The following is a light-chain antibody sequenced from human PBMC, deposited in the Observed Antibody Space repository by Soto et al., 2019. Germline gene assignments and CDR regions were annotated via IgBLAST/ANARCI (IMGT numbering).Light chain of an antibody. V-gene: IGKV3-20*01. CDR3: QQANSLPRT. Sequence: EIVLTQSPGSLSLSPGERATLSCRASQSLSSSYIAWYQQKPGQAPRLLISGASSRATGIPDRFSGSGSGTDFTLTISRLEPEDFATYYCQQANSLPRTFGQGTKLEIK. J-gene: IGKJ2*01. CDR2: GAS. CDR1: QSLSSSY.